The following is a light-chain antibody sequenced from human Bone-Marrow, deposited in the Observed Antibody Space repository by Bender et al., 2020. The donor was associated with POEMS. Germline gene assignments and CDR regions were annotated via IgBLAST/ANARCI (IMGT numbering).Light chain of an antibody. CDR2: DVT. Sequence: QSALTQPASVSGSPGQSITISCTGTSSDVGSYNLVSWYQHHPGKAPKLMIFDVTYRPSGVSDRFSGSKSGNTASLTISGLQTEDEAAYYCSSYTRSSTLVVFGGGTKLTVL. J-gene: IGLJ2*01. CDR1: SSDVGSYNL. CDR3: SSYTRSSTLVV. V-gene: IGLV2-14*02.